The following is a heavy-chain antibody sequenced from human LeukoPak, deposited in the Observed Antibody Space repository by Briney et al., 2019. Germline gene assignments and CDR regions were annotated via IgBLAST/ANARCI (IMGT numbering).Heavy chain of an antibody. CDR2: INHSGST. Sequence: SETLSLTCAVYGGSFSGYYWSWIRQPPGKGLEWIGEINHSGSTNYNPSLKSRVTISVDTSKNQFSLKLSSVTAADTAVYYCGRDSEYFHHWGQGTLVSVSS. J-gene: IGHJ1*01. V-gene: IGHV4-34*01. CDR1: GGSFSGYY. CDR3: GRDSEYFHH.